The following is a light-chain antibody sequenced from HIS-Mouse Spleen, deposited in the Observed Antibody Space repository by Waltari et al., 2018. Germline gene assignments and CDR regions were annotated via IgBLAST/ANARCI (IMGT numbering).Light chain of an antibody. J-gene: IGLJ2*01. CDR2: EDS. CDR1: ALPKKS. CDR3: YSTDSSGNHRV. V-gene: IGLV3-10*01. Sequence: SYELTQPPSVSVSPGQTARITCAGDALPKKSADWNQQKSGQAPVLVIYEDSKRPSGIPERFSGSSSGTMATLTISGAQVEDEADYYCYSTDSSGNHRVFGGGTKLTVL.